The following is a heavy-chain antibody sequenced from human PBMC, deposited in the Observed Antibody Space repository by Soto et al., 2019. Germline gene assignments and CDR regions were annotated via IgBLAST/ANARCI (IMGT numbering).Heavy chain of an antibody. D-gene: IGHD4-17*01. Sequence: EVQLVPSGAEVKKPGESLQISCTGSGYRFTGYWISWVRQVPGKGLEWMGKIDPSDSYTNYSPSFQGHVTISTDKSISSVYLKWNSLRATDSAMYYCARYSTTNKHEFWGQGTLVTVSS. V-gene: IGHV5-10-1*03. CDR3: ARYSTTNKHEF. J-gene: IGHJ4*02. CDR2: IDPSDSYT. CDR1: GYRFTGYW.